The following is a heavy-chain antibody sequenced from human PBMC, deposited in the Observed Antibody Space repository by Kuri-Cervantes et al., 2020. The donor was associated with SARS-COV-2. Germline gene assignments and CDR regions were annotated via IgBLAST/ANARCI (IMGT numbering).Heavy chain of an antibody. D-gene: IGHD2-2*02. V-gene: IGHV4-59*12. Sequence: GSNSSYCWSWVRQPLGKGLEWIGYIYYSGSTNYNPSLKSRVTISVDTSKNQFSLKLSSVTAADTAVYYCARRYCSSTSCYTDYGMDVWGQGTTVTVSS. CDR1: GSNSSYC. CDR2: IYYSGST. CDR3: ARRYCSSTSCYTDYGMDV. J-gene: IGHJ6*02.